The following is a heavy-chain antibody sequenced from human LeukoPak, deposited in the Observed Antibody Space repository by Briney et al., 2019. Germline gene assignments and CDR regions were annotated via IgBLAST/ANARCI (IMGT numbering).Heavy chain of an antibody. CDR2: IYSGGST. D-gene: IGHD5-24*01. CDR1: GLTVSSNY. V-gene: IGHV3-53*01. Sequence: PGGSLRLSCAASGLTVSSNYMSWVRQAPGKGLEWVSVIYSGGSTYYADSVKGRFTISRDNSKNTLYLQMNSLRAEDTAVYYCARVERWLQFSLIDYWGQGTLVTVSS. J-gene: IGHJ4*02. CDR3: ARVERWLQFSLIDY.